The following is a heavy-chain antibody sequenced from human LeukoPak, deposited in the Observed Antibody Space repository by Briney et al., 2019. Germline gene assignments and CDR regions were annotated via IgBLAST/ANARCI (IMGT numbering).Heavy chain of an antibody. CDR1: GFTFSSYW. J-gene: IGHJ6*02. D-gene: IGHD2-21*02. CDR3: AKYCGGDRYGMDV. V-gene: IGHV3-7*01. Sequence: GGSLRLSCTASGFTFSSYWMSWVRQAPGKGLEWVANIKQDGSEKDYVDSVKGRFTISRDNAKNSLYLQMNSLRAEDTAVYYCAKYCGGDRYGMDVWGQGTTVTVSS. CDR2: IKQDGSEK.